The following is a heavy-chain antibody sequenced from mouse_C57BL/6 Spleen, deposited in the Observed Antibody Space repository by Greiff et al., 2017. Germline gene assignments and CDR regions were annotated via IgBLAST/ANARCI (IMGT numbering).Heavy chain of an antibody. D-gene: IGHD3-3*01. V-gene: IGHV5-17*01. CDR1: GFTFSDYG. Sequence: EVKVVESGGGLVKPGGSLKLSCAASGFTFSDYGMHWVRQAPEKGLEWVAYISSGSSTIYYADTVKGRFTISRDNAKNTLFLQMTSLRSEGTAMYYCASRGNAYWGQGTLVTVSA. CDR2: ISSGSSTI. CDR3: ASRGNAY. J-gene: IGHJ3*01.